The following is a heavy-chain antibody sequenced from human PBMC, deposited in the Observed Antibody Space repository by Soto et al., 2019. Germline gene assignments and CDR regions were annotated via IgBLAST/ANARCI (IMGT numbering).Heavy chain of an antibody. CDR1: GGSITSGNSYS. V-gene: IGHV4-30-2*01. Sequence: SETLSLTCAVSGGSITSGNSYSWSWIRQPPGKGLEWIGSISHTGSTSYNPSLKSRLTMSVDKSKNQFSLRLSSVTAADMAVYYCAMAVAPYCRTWLDPWGQGILVT. CDR3: AMAVAPYCRTWLDP. CDR2: ISHTGST. J-gene: IGHJ5*02. D-gene: IGHD2-21*01.